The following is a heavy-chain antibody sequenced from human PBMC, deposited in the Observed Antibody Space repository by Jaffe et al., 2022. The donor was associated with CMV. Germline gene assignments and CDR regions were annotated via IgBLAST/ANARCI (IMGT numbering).Heavy chain of an antibody. CDR3: ARGLTYYDYVWGSYRSQGGDY. CDR2: INHSGST. J-gene: IGHJ4*02. V-gene: IGHV4-34*01. D-gene: IGHD3-16*02. Sequence: QVQLQQWGAGLLKPSETLSLTCAVYGGSFSGYYWSWIRQPPGKGLEWIGEINHSGSTNYNPSLKSRVTISVDTSKNQFSLKLSSVTAADTAVYYCARGLTYYDYVWGSYRSQGGDYWGQGTLVTVSS. CDR1: GGSFSGYY.